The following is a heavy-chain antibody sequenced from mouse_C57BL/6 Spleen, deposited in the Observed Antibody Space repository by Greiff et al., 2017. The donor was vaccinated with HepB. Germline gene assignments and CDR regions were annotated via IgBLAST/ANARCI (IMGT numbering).Heavy chain of an antibody. V-gene: IGHV5-17*01. J-gene: IGHJ4*01. CDR3: ARGGLRPLYAMDY. CDR2: ISSGSSTI. D-gene: IGHD2-4*01. CDR1: GFTFSDYG. Sequence: EVMLVESGGGLVKPGGSLKLSCAASGFTFSDYGMHWVRQAPEKGLEWVAYISSGSSTIYYADTVKGRFTISRDNAKNTLFLQMTSLRSEDTAMYYCARGGLRPLYAMDYWGQGTSVTVSS.